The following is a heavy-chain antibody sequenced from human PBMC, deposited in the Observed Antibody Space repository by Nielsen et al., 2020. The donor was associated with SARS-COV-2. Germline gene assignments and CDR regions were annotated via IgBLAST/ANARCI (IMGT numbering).Heavy chain of an antibody. Sequence: SETLSLTCTVSGGSISSSSYYWGWIRQPPGKGLEWIGSIYYSGSTYYNPSLKSRVTISVDTSKNQFSLKLSSVTAADTAVYYCARDAVLLWFGELIDYWGQGTLVTVSS. CDR1: GGSISSSSYY. D-gene: IGHD3-10*01. CDR3: ARDAVLLWFGELIDY. V-gene: IGHV4-39*02. CDR2: IYYSGST. J-gene: IGHJ4*02.